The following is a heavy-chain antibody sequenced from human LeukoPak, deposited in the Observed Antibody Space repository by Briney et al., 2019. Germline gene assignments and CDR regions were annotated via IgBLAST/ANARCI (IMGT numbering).Heavy chain of an antibody. D-gene: IGHD5/OR15-5a*01. CDR3: ARDRGGLGTIDP. CDR1: GGSISSGDYY. Sequence: SETLSLTCTVSGGSISSGDYYWSWIRQPPGKGLEWIGYIYYSGCTYYNPSLKSRVTISVDTSNNQFSLKLNSVTAADAAVYYCARDRGGLGTIDPWGQGTLVTVFS. J-gene: IGHJ5*02. CDR2: IYYSGCT. V-gene: IGHV4-30-4*01.